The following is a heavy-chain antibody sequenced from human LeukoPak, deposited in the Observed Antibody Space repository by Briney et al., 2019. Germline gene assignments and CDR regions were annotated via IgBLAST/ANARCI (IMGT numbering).Heavy chain of an antibody. D-gene: IGHD5-18*01. CDR1: GFTFSSYS. Sequence: GGSLRLSCAASGFTFSSYSMNWVRQAPGKGLEWASSISSSSSYIYYADSVKGRFTISRDNAKNSLYLQMNSLRAEDTAVYYCARATIQLGGERFDYLGEGALVTVS. CDR2: ISSSSSYI. J-gene: IGHJ4*02. V-gene: IGHV3-21*01. CDR3: ARATIQLGGERFDY.